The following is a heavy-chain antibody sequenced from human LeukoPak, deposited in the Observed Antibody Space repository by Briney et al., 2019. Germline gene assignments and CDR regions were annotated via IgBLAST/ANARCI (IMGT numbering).Heavy chain of an antibody. D-gene: IGHD3-10*01. V-gene: IGHV1-69*04. J-gene: IGHJ4*02. CDR2: IIPILGIA. Sequence: SVKVSCKASGYTFTSYYMHWVRQAPGQGLEWMGRIIPILGIANYAQKSQGRVTITADKSTSTAYMELSSLRSEDTAVYYCARGDTMVRGPLWGQGTLVTVSS. CDR3: ARGDTMVRGPL. CDR1: GYTFTSYY.